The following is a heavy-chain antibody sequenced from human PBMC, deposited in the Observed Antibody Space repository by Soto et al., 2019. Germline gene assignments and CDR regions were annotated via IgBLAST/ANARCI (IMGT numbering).Heavy chain of an antibody. CDR3: AREAPRVPKYGDYFDY. V-gene: IGHV4-31*03. CDR1: GGSISSGGYY. CDR2: IYYSGST. Sequence: SETLSLTCTVSGGSISSGGYYWSWIRQHPGKGLEWIGYIYYSGSTYYNPSLKSRVTISVDTSKNQFSLKLSSVTAADTAVYYCAREAPRVPKYGDYFDYWGQGTLVTVSS. J-gene: IGHJ4*02. D-gene: IGHD4-17*01.